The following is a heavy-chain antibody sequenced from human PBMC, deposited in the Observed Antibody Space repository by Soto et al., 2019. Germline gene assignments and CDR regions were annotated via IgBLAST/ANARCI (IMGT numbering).Heavy chain of an antibody. D-gene: IGHD3-10*01. J-gene: IGHJ5*02. V-gene: IGHV4-34*01. CDR1: GGSFSGYY. CDR2: INHSGST. CDR3: ARDAHGSGSYYNWFDP. Sequence: QVQLQQWGAGLLKPSETLSLTCAVYGGSFSGYYWSWIRQPPGKGLEWIGEINHSGSTNYNPSLKSRVPITVDTSKNQFSLKLSSVTAADTAVYYCARDAHGSGSYYNWFDPWGQGTLVTVSS.